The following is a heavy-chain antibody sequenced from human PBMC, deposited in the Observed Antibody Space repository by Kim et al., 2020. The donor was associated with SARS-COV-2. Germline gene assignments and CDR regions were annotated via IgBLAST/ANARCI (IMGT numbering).Heavy chain of an antibody. CDR1: GGTFSSYA. V-gene: IGHV1-69*04. CDR3: AREGIEYSTYPGGRYYYYYYMDV. CDR2: IIPILGIA. D-gene: IGHD6-6*01. J-gene: IGHJ6*03. Sequence: SVKVSCKASGGTFSSYAISWVRQAPGQGLEWMGRIIPILGIANYAQKFQGRVTITADKSTSTAYMELSSLRSEDTAVYYCAREGIEYSTYPGGRYYYYYYMDVWGKGTTVTVSS.